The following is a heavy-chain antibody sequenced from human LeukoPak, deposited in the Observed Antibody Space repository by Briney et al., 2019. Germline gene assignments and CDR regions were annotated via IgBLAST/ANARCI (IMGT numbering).Heavy chain of an antibody. V-gene: IGHV3-30*18. D-gene: IGHD1-26*01. J-gene: IGHJ4*02. CDR3: AKGGATTGTVYFDY. Sequence: GGSLRLSCAASGFTFSSYGMHWVRQAPGKGLEWVAVISYDGSNKYYADSVKGRFTISRDNSKNTLYLQMNSLRAEDTAVYYCAKGGATTGTVYFDYWCQGTLVTVSS. CDR1: GFTFSSYG. CDR2: ISYDGSNK.